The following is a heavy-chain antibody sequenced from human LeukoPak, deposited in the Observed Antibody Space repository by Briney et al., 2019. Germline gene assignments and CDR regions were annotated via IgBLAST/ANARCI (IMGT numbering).Heavy chain of an antibody. Sequence: PSETLSLTCTVSGGSISSYYWSWIRQPPGKGLEWIGYIYYSGSTNYNPSLKSRVTISVDTSKNQFSLKLSSVTAADTAVYYCARGGSSSFDLVDYWGQGTLVTVSS. D-gene: IGHD6-13*01. CDR1: GGSISSYY. CDR2: IYYSGST. V-gene: IGHV4-59*01. CDR3: ARGGSSSFDLVDY. J-gene: IGHJ4*02.